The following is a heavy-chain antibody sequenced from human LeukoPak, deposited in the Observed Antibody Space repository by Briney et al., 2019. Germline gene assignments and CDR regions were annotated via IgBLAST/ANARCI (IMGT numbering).Heavy chain of an antibody. J-gene: IGHJ4*02. CDR3: ASLPYGGNSFDY. CDR2: INHSGST. V-gene: IGHV4-34*01. Sequence: SETLSLTCAVYGGSFSGYYWSWIRQPPGKGLEWIGEINHSGSTNYNPSLKSRVTISVDTSKNQFSLKLSFVTAADTAVYYCASLPYGGNSFDYWGQGTLVTVSS. CDR1: GGSFSGYY. D-gene: IGHD4-17*01.